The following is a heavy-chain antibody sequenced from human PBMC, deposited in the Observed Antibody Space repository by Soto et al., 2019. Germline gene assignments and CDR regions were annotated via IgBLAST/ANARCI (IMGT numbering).Heavy chain of an antibody. D-gene: IGHD3-3*01. Sequence: SETLSLTCTVSGGSISSSSYYWGWIRQPPGKGLEWIGSIYYSGSTYYNPSLKSRVTISVDTSKNQFSLKLSSVTAADTAVYYCARAYYDFWRAPAPSSNWFDPWGQGTLVTVSS. CDR2: IYYSGST. CDR3: ARAYYDFWRAPAPSSNWFDP. J-gene: IGHJ5*02. V-gene: IGHV4-39*01. CDR1: GGSISSSSYY.